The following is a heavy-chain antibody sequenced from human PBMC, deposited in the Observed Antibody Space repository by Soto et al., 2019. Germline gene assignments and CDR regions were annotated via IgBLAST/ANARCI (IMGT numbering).Heavy chain of an antibody. CDR3: ATGARYCSGGSCYSDD. CDR1: GGTISTNV. V-gene: IGHV1-69*06. CDR2: IMPIFAAP. D-gene: IGHD2-15*01. Sequence: QVQLMQSGAEVKKPGSLVKVSCKASGGTISTNVISWVRHAPGQGLEWMGEIMPIFAAPNNAQKFQGRLTITADTSTTTVYMELSSLTSEDTAVYFCATGARYCSGGSCYSDDWGQGTLVIVSS. J-gene: IGHJ4*02.